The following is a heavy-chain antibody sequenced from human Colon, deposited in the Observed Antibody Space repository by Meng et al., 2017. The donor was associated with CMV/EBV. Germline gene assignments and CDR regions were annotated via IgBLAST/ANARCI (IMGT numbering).Heavy chain of an antibody. CDR1: GFTFTNAA. CDR3: TTLLRGF. V-gene: IGHV3-15*01. J-gene: IGHJ4*02. CDR2: IKSKIDGGKI. D-gene: IGHD2-15*01. Sequence: LHCAASGFTFTNAAMTWVRQASGKGLEWIGRIKSKIDGGKIDYAAPVRGRFAISRDDSKATVYLQIDTLEIEDTGMYYCTTLLRGFWGQGTLVTVSS.